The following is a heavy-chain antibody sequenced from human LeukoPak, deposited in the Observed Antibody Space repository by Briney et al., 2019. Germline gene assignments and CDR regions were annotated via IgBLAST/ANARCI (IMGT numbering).Heavy chain of an antibody. V-gene: IGHV3-53*01. CDR1: GFTFGKYW. D-gene: IGHD2-15*01. Sequence: QSGGSLRLSCVASGFTFGKYWMSWVRQAPGKGLEWVSVIYSGGSTYYADSVKGRFTISRDNSKNTLYLQMNSLRAEDTAVYYCAVLRTPTHYYGMDVWGQGTTVTVSS. J-gene: IGHJ6*02. CDR3: AVLRTPTHYYGMDV. CDR2: IYSGGST.